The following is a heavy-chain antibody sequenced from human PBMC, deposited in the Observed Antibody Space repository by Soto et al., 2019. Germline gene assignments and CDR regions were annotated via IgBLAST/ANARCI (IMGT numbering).Heavy chain of an antibody. CDR3: SGDPSGYDEGDWYHGVDV. J-gene: IGHJ6*02. Sequence: GGSLRLSCAASGFSVSSNYMSWVRQAPGEGLEWVAIIYINGSTDYADSVQGRFSVSRDIYKNTLFLQMNNLRAEDTAVYFCSGDPSGYDEGDWYHGVDVWGQGTTVTVSS. CDR2: IYINGST. CDR1: GFSVSSNY. V-gene: IGHV3-53*01. D-gene: IGHD5-12*01.